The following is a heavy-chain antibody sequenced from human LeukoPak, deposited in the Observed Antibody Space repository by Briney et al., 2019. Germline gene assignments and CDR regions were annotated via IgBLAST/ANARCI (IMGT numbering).Heavy chain of an antibody. V-gene: IGHV3-23*01. CDR2: ISGSGGST. J-gene: IGHJ6*02. D-gene: IGHD2-21*02. CDR1: GFTFRSFG. Sequence: GGSLRLSCAASGFTFRSFGMNWVRQAPGKGLERVSAISGSGGSTYYADSVKGRFTISRDNSKNTLYLQMNSLRAEDTAVYYCAKIPVVTAIPYYYYYYGMDVWGQGTTVTVSS. CDR3: AKIPVVTAIPYYYYYYGMDV.